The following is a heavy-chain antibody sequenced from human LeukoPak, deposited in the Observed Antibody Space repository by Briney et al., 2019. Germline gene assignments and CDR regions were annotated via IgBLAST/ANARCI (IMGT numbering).Heavy chain of an antibody. CDR3: ARTKVEYCSGGSCYLSDAFDI. CDR1: GYTFTGYY. CDR2: ISAYNGNT. Sequence: ASVKVSCKASGYTFTGYYMHWVRQAPGQGLEWMGWISAYNGNTNYAQKLQGRVTMTTDTSTSTAYMELRSLRSDDTAVYYCARTKVEYCSGGSCYLSDAFDIWGQGTMVTVSS. J-gene: IGHJ3*02. V-gene: IGHV1-18*04. D-gene: IGHD2-15*01.